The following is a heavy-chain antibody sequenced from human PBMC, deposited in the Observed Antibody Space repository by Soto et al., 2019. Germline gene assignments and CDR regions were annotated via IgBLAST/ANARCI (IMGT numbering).Heavy chain of an antibody. CDR1: GRSFSSDG. CDR2: IIPVFGNT. D-gene: IGHD3-10*01. Sequence: SVKVSCKASGRSFSSDGVSWVRQAPGQGPEWMGGIIPVFGNTKYVQRFQGRLTITADKSTSTVYMEMSSLSSEDTAVYFCARGQYYSSGSAATSYFYFGIDVWGQGTTVTVSS. CDR3: ARGQYYSSGSAATSYFYFGIDV. V-gene: IGHV1-69*06. J-gene: IGHJ6*02.